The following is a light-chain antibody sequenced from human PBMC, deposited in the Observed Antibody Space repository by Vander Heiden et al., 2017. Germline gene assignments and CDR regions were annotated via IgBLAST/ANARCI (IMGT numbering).Light chain of an antibody. CDR1: SSNIGAGYD. Sequence: QSVLTQPPSVSGAPGQRVTISCTGSSSNIGAGYDVPWYQQLPGTAPKLLIYGNSNRPSGVPDRFSGSKSGTSASLAITGLQAEDEADYYFQSYDSSLSGSGVFGGGTKLTVL. V-gene: IGLV1-40*01. J-gene: IGLJ2*01. CDR3: QSYDSSLSGSGV. CDR2: GNS.